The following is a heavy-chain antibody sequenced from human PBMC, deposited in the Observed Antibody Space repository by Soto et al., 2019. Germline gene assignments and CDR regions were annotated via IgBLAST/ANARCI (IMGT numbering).Heavy chain of an antibody. CDR1: GGTFSSYT. J-gene: IGHJ4*02. CDR3: ARAFSYGAAAGRFDY. Sequence: QVQLVQSGAEVKKPGSSVKVSCKASGGTFSSYTISWVRQAPGQGLEWMGRIIPILGIANYAQKFQGRVTISADKSTNTADMELSSLRSEDTAVYYCARAFSYGAAAGRFDYWGQGTLVTVSS. V-gene: IGHV1-69*02. CDR2: IIPILGIA. D-gene: IGHD6-13*01.